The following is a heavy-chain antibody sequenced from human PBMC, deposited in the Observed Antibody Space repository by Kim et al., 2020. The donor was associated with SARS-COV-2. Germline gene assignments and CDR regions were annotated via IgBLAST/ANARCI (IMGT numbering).Heavy chain of an antibody. CDR2: ISWNSGSI. J-gene: IGHJ5*02. V-gene: IGHV3-9*01. D-gene: IGHD6-19*01. CDR1: GFTFDDYA. CDR3: AKAGYSSGWYSGAHNWFDP. Sequence: GGSLRLSCAASGFTFDDYAMHWVRQAPGKGLEWVSGISWNSGSIGYADSVKGRFTISRDNAKNSLYLQMNSLRAEDTALNYCAKAGYSSGWYSGAHNWFDPWGQGTLVTVSS.